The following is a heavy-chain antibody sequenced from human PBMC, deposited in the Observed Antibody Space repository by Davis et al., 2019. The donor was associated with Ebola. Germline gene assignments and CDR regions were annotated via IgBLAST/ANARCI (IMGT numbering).Heavy chain of an antibody. J-gene: IGHJ4*02. CDR3: AREAAGSTLAAFDY. CDR1: GYTFTDYY. V-gene: IGHV1-2*06. D-gene: IGHD6-13*01. CDR2: INPKSGGT. Sequence: AASVKVSCKASGYTFTDYYMHWARQAPGQGLEWMGRINPKSGGTNYAQKFQGRVTMTRDTSISTAYMELSRLRSDDTAVYYCAREAAGSTLAAFDYWGQGTLVAVSS.